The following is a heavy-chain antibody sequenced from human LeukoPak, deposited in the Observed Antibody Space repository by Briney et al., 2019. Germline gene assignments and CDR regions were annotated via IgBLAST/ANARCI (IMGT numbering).Heavy chain of an antibody. D-gene: IGHD2/OR15-2a*01. J-gene: IGHJ6*03. CDR2: IYYSGST. CDR1: GGSISSGDYY. CDR3: ARGDFYYYYMDV. Sequence: SQTLSLTCTVSGGSISSGDYYWSWIRQPPGKGLEWIGYIYYSGSTYYNPSLKSRVTISVDTSKNQFSLKLSSVTAADTAVYYCARGDFYYYYMDVWGKGTTVTVS. V-gene: IGHV4-30-4*08.